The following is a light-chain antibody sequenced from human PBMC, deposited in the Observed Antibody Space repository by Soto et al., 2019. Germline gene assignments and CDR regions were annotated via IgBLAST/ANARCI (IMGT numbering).Light chain of an antibody. J-gene: IGKJ4*01. Sequence: DIQMTQSPSTLSASVGDTVTITFLASQGISSYLVWYQQKPGKAPKLLIYAASTLQSGVPSRFSGSGSGTDFTLTISSLQPEDFATYYRQQLNDYPLTFGGGTKVDI. CDR2: AAS. CDR1: QGISSY. V-gene: IGKV1-9*01. CDR3: QQLNDYPLT.